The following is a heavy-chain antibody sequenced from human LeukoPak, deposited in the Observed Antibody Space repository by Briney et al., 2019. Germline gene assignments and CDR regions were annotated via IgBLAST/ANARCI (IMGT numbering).Heavy chain of an antibody. CDR2: IYYSGST. CDR1: GGSISSYY. D-gene: IGHD2-2*01. Sequence: SETLSLTCTVSGGSISSYYWSWIRQPPGKGLEWIGYIYYSGSTNYNPSLKSRVTISVDTSKNQFSLKLSSVTAADTAVYYCARVYCSSTSCSGAADYWGQGTLVTVSS. CDR3: ARVYCSSTSCSGAADY. V-gene: IGHV4-59*12. J-gene: IGHJ4*02.